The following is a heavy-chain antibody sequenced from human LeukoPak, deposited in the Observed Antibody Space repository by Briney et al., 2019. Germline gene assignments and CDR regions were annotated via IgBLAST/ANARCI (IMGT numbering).Heavy chain of an antibody. CDR3: ARDKGDTLIRGVLDY. CDR1: GFTFSSYG. V-gene: IGHV3-48*03. J-gene: IGHJ4*02. D-gene: IGHD3-10*01. Sequence: GGSLRLSCAASGFTFSSYGMHWVRQAPGKGLEWLSYISSSGRTKYYADSLKGRFIISRDNAKNSLYLQMNILRAEDTAVYYCARDKGDTLIRGVLDYWGQGTLVTVSS. CDR2: ISSSGRTK.